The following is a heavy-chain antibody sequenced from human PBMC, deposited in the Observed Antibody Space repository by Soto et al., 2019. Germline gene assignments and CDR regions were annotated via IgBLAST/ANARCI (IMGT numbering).Heavy chain of an antibody. CDR3: VRRVSGNYDY. D-gene: IGHD1-7*01. Sequence: EVQLAESGGGMVXXXXSLRLSCVASGFTFSSYDMHWVRQAPGKGLEYVSSISSNGGTTYYGNSVKGRFTISRDNSKNTLYLQMGRLRAEDMAVYYCVRRVSGNYDYWGQGTLVTVSS. CDR2: ISSNGGTT. J-gene: IGHJ4*02. CDR1: GFTFSSYD. V-gene: IGHV3-64*01.